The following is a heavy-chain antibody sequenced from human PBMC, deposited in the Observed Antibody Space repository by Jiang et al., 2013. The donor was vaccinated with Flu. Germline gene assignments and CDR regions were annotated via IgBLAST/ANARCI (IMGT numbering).Heavy chain of an antibody. J-gene: IGHJ4*02. Sequence: SRVTISVDTSKNQFSLKLSSVTAADTAVYYCARRIAAAGGFDYWGQGTLVTVSS. D-gene: IGHD6-13*01. CDR3: ARRIAAAGGFDY. V-gene: IGHV4-30-2*04.